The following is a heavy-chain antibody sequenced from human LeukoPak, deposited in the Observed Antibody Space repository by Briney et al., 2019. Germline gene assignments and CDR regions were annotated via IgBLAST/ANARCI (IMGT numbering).Heavy chain of an antibody. D-gene: IGHD3-22*01. V-gene: IGHV1-2*02. CDR3: ARVKTMIVVVRLFDY. CDR1: GYTFTSYA. Sequence: ASVKVSCKASGYTFTSYAMHWVRQAPGQGLEWMGWINPNSGGTNYAQKFQGRVTMTRDTSISTAYMELSRLRSDDTAVYYCARVKTMIVVVRLFDYWGQGTQVTVSS. J-gene: IGHJ4*02. CDR2: INPNSGGT.